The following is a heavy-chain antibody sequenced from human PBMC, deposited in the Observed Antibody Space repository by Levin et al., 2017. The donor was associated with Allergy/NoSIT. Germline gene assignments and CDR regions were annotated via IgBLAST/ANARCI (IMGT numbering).Heavy chain of an antibody. CDR3: APHDNVDTIPDWFAP. CDR2: IHYTVST. J-gene: IGHJ5*02. D-gene: IGHD3-9*01. Sequence: SEPLSLTCTVSGGCITQKYWSWIRQPPGKGLEWIGYIHYTVSTNYNPSLKSRVTLSVDTSTNRLSLKLSFVTATDTPVYFCAPHDNVDTIPDWFAPWGQGTLVTGSS. V-gene: IGHV4-59*08. CDR1: GGCITQKY.